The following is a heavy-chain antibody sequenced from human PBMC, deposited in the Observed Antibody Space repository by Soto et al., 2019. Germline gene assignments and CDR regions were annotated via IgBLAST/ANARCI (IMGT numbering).Heavy chain of an antibody. CDR3: ARVPSSSYHYFDY. V-gene: IGHV3-66*01. CDR2: IYSAGSA. D-gene: IGHD6-13*01. J-gene: IGHJ4*02. Sequence: GGSLRLSCAASGFTVSSNYMSWVRQAPGQGLEWVSVIYSAGSADFADSVKGRFTISRDNSKNTLYLQMSSLRAEDTAVYYCARVPSSSYHYFDYWGQGTLVTVSS. CDR1: GFTVSSNY.